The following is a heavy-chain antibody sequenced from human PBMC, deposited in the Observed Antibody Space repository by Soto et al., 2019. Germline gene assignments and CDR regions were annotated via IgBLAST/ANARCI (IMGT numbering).Heavy chain of an antibody. Sequence: EVQLLESGGGLVQPGGSLRLSCAASGFTFTSYAMSWVRQAPGKGLEWVSSIISGGGNTHYADSVEGRFTISRDNSKNTLYLQMNSLRADDTAVYYCAKGSHFDAGGQGTLVTVSS. CDR2: IISGGGNT. CDR3: AKGSHFDA. CDR1: GFTFTSYA. J-gene: IGHJ4*02. V-gene: IGHV3-23*01.